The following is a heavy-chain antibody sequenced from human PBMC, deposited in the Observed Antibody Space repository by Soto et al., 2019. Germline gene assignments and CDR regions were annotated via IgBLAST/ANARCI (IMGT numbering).Heavy chain of an antibody. V-gene: IGHV1-18*01. CDR2: INTYNGNT. CDR1: GYTFTRYG. CDR3: AMVDVYVTPSPQDV. Sequence: QVQLVQSGAEGKNPGASVKVACKASGYTFTRYGIGWARQAPGQGLEWMGWINTYNGNTNYAQNVQGRVTLTTDTSTSTAYMELRSLRSNDTAIYYCAMVDVYVTPSPQDVWGQETTVIVSS. D-gene: IGHD3-16*01. J-gene: IGHJ6*02.